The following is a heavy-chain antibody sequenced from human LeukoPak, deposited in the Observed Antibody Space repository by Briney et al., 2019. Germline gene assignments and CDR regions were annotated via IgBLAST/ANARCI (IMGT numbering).Heavy chain of an antibody. CDR3: ARSFRVNTAMVTLGY. D-gene: IGHD5-18*01. Sequence: ASVTVSCKASGYTFTSYDFNWVRQAPGQGLEGMGWMNPNSGGTNYAQKFQGRVTMTRDTSISTAYMELSRLRSDDTAVYYCARSFRVNTAMVTLGYWGQGTLVTVSS. CDR1: GYTFTSYD. V-gene: IGHV1-2*02. J-gene: IGHJ4*02. CDR2: MNPNSGGT.